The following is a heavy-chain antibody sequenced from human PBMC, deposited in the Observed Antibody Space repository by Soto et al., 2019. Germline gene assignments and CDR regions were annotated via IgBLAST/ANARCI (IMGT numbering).Heavy chain of an antibody. V-gene: IGHV1-3*04. CDR1: GYTFSAYP. Sequence: QVQLVQSGAEGKKPGASVRISCKSSGYTFSAYPIHWVRQAPGQGLEWMGRIHTGSGNTQYSQKTQGRGTITRDKSATTAFMELSSLSSEDTAVYYCARPLYGGDSPYDFWGQGTLVTVSS. CDR3: ARPLYGGDSPYDF. CDR2: IHTGSGNT. J-gene: IGHJ4*02. D-gene: IGHD2-21*02.